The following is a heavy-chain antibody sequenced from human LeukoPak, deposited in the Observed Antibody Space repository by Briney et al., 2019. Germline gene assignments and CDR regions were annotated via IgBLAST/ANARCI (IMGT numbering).Heavy chain of an antibody. J-gene: IGHJ4*02. V-gene: IGHV3-11*04. CDR3: ARTIEMATISYFDY. CDR1: GFTFSDYY. Sequence: KTGGSLRLSCAASGFTFSDYYMSWIRQAPGKGLEWVSYISSSDSTIYYADSVKGRFTISRDNAKNSLYLQMNSLRAGDTAVYYCARTIEMATISYFDYWGQGTLVTVSS. CDR2: ISSSDSTI. D-gene: IGHD5-24*01.